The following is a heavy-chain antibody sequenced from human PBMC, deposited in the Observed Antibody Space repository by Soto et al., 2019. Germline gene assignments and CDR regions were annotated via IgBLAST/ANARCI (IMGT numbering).Heavy chain of an antibody. J-gene: IGHJ6*02. CDR2: INNRGTTI. D-gene: IGHD2-2*02. CDR3: ARGHCTSTICYRQYYGMDV. CDR1: GITISSYE. Sequence: EVQLVESGGGLVQPGGSLRLSCVDSGITISSYEMNWVRQAPGKGLEWVSYINNRGTTIYYADSVKGRFTISRDNDKNELYLQMNSLRAEDTAVYYCARGHCTSTICYRQYYGMDVWGQGTTVTVSS. V-gene: IGHV3-48*03.